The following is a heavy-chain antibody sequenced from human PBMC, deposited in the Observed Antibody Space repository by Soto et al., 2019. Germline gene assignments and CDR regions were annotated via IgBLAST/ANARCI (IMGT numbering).Heavy chain of an antibody. J-gene: IGHJ6*02. V-gene: IGHV3-23*01. CDR1: GFIFNNYA. CDR2: ISGSGGST. D-gene: IGHD3-22*01. Sequence: GGSLRLSCAASGFIFNNYAMSWVRQAPGKGLEWVSAISGSGGSTYYADSVKGRFTISRDNSKNTLYLQMNSLRAEDTAVYYCAKDQGVYYYDSSGYYPPPYYYGMDVWGQGTTVTVSS. CDR3: AKDQGVYYYDSSGYYPPPYYYGMDV.